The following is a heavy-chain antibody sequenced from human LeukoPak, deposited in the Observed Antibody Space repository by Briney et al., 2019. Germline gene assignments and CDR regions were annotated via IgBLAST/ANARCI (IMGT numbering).Heavy chain of an antibody. D-gene: IGHD5-18*01. CDR3: ARVNGYSYGPSYYYYGMDV. Sequence: SETLSLTCTVSGGSISSYYWSWILQPPGKGLEWIGYIYYSGSTNYNPSLKSRVTISVDTSKNQFSLKLSSVTAADTAVYYCARVNGYSYGPSYYYYGMDVWGQGTTVTVSS. CDR1: GGSISSYY. J-gene: IGHJ6*02. CDR2: IYYSGST. V-gene: IGHV4-59*01.